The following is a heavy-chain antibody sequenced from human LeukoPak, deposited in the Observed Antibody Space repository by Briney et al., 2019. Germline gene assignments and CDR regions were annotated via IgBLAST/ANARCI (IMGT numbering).Heavy chain of an antibody. Sequence: PGTSLRLSCGVSGFSIGNYGMRWIRQAPDKGLEWVAMISHDGGAKYYGDSVKGRLTISRDNSDNTLYLQMNSLRVEDTAVYYCARDWGSSGWYNWFDPWGQGILVTVSS. CDR1: GFSIGNYG. D-gene: IGHD3-16*01. CDR2: ISHDGGAK. J-gene: IGHJ5*02. V-gene: IGHV3-30*03. CDR3: ARDWGSSGWYNWFDP.